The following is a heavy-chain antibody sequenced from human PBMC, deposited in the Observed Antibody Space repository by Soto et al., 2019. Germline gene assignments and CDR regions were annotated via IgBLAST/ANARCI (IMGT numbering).Heavy chain of an antibody. D-gene: IGHD3-9*01. CDR1: GFTFSSYA. CDR3: AKDGHSDDILTGYGY. V-gene: IGHV3-23*01. J-gene: IGHJ4*02. Sequence: GGSLRLSCAASGFTFSSYAMSWVRQAPGKGLEWVSAISGSGGSTYYADSVKGRFTISRDNSKNTLYLQMNSLRAEDTAVYYCAKDGHSDDILTGYGYWGQGTLVTVSS. CDR2: ISGSGGST.